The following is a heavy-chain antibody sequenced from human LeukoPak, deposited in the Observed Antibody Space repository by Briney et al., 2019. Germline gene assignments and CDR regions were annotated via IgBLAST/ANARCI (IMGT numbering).Heavy chain of an antibody. Sequence: SETLSLTCAVYGGSFSGYYWSWIRQPPGKGLEWIGEINHSGSTNYNPSLKSRVTISVDTSKNQFSLKLSSLTAADTAVYYCAATLEMATQSDYWGQGTLVTVSS. D-gene: IGHD5-24*01. J-gene: IGHJ4*02. CDR2: INHSGST. CDR1: GGSFSGYY. CDR3: AATLEMATQSDY. V-gene: IGHV4-34*01.